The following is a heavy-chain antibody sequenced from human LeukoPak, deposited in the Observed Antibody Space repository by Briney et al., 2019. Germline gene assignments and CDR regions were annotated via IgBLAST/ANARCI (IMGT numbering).Heavy chain of an antibody. V-gene: IGHV1-2*02. CDR3: ARSYGSGSYYNPDFDY. Sequence: GASVKVSCKASGYTFTGYYMHRVRQTPGQGLEWMGWINPNSGGTNYAQKFQGRVTMTRDTSISTAYMELSRLRSDDTAVYYCARSYGSGSYYNPDFDYWGQGTLVTVSS. D-gene: IGHD3-10*01. J-gene: IGHJ4*02. CDR2: INPNSGGT. CDR1: GYTFTGYY.